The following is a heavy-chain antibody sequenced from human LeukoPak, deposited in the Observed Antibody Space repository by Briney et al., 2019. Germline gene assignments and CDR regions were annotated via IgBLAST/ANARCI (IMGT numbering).Heavy chain of an antibody. CDR3: ASRLSSGWYGGAFDI. Sequence: SETLSLTCTVSGGSLSSYYWSWIRQPPGKGLEWVGYIYYSGSTIYNPSLKSRVTISVDTSKNQFSLKVSSVTAADTAVYYCASRLSSGWYGGAFDIWGQGTMVTVSS. V-gene: IGHV4-59*01. CDR2: IYYSGST. D-gene: IGHD6-19*01. CDR1: GGSLSSYY. J-gene: IGHJ3*02.